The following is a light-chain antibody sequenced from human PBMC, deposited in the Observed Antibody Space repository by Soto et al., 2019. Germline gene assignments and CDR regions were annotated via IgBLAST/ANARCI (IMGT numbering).Light chain of an antibody. V-gene: IGKV3-15*01. CDR3: QQYGSSGT. CDR1: QIVSSN. CDR2: GTS. Sequence: EIVMTQSPATLSVSPWERATLSCRASQIVSSNLACYQQKPGQSPRLLIYGTSTRATGIPARFSGSGSGTEFTLTISSLEPEDFAVYYCQQYGSSGTFGQGTKVDIK. J-gene: IGKJ1*01.